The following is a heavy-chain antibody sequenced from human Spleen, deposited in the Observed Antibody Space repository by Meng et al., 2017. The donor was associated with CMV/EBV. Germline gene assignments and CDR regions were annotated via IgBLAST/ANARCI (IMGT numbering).Heavy chain of an antibody. V-gene: IGHV3-48*04. CDR3: ARETIAVREYHYGMDV. CDR1: GFTFSSYS. J-gene: IGHJ6*02. CDR2: ISSSSSTI. Sequence: GESLKISCAASGFTFSSYSMNWVRQAPGKGLEWVSYISSSSSTIYYADSVKGRFTISRDNAKNSLYLQMNSLRAEDTAVYYCARETIAVREYHYGMDVWGQGTTVTVSS. D-gene: IGHD6-6*01.